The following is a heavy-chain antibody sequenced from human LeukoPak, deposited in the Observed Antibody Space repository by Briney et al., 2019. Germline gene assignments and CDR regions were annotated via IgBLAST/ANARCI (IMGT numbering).Heavy chain of an antibody. CDR3: ARGRYSFAY. Sequence: SETLSLTCAVYGGSFSGYYWSWIRQPPGKGLEWIGEINHSGSTNYNPSLKSRVTISVDTSKNQFSLNLRSVTAADTSVYYCARGRYSFAYWGQGTLVTVSS. CDR1: GGSFSGYY. V-gene: IGHV4-34*01. CDR2: INHSGST. J-gene: IGHJ4*02. D-gene: IGHD5-18*01.